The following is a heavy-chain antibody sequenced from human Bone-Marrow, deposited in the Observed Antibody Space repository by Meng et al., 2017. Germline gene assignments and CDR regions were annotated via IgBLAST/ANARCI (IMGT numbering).Heavy chain of an antibody. J-gene: IGHJ4*02. V-gene: IGHV1-2*06. CDR1: GYTFPDYW. CDR2: IDPKSGDT. CDR3: VRDEDISAAGKLFGDY. Sequence: QGQLLPSWAEVKKPGASVKVSCKASGYTFPDYWLHWVRRAPGQGLEWMGRIDPKSGDTHYAQRFQGRVTMTGDTSISTAYMELSGLRSDDTAMYYCVRDEDISAAGKLFGDYWGQGTLVTVSS. D-gene: IGHD6-13*01.